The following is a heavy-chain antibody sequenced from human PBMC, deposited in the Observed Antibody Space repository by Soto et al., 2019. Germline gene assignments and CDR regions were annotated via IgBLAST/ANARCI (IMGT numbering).Heavy chain of an antibody. D-gene: IGHD5-12*01. J-gene: IGHJ6*01. CDR3: AKAWIEARGDIVAMIAYGMDV. V-gene: IGHV3-30*18. CDR1: VFTFSTYG. CDR2: ISYDGSNK. Sequence: WGSLTVSCAASVFTFSTYGMHWVRQAPGKGLDLVAVISYDGSNKYYADSVKGRFTISRDNSKNTLYLQMNSLRAEDTAVYYCAKAWIEARGDIVAMIAYGMDVWGQGTTVTVSS.